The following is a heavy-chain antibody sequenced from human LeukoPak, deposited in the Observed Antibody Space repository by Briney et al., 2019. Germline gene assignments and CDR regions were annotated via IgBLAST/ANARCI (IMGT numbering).Heavy chain of an antibody. CDR3: ARAVAYDFWSGYLNWFDP. CDR1: GGSISSYY. D-gene: IGHD3-3*01. Sequence: SETLSLTCTVSGGSISSYYWGWIRQPPGKGLEWIGSICHSGSTYYNPSLKSRVTISVDTSKNQFSLKLSSVTAADTAVYYCARAVAYDFWSGYLNWFDPWGQGTLVTVSS. V-gene: IGHV4-38-2*02. J-gene: IGHJ5*02. CDR2: ICHSGST.